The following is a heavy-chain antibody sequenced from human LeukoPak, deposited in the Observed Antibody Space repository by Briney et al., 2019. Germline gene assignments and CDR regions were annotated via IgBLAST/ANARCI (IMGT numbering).Heavy chain of an antibody. D-gene: IGHD3-22*01. J-gene: IGHJ5*02. V-gene: IGHV1-2*02. CDR3: AIYYDSSGYYLDP. CDR2: INPNSGGT. CDR1: GYTFTGYY. Sequence: ASVKVSCKASGYTFTGYYMHWVRQAPGQGLGWMGWINPNSGGTNYAQKFQGRVTMTRDTSISTAYMELSRLRSDDTAVYYCAIYYDSSGYYLDPWGQGTLVTVSS.